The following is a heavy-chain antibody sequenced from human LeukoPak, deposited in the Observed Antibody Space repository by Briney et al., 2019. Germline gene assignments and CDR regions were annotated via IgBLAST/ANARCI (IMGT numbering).Heavy chain of an antibody. D-gene: IGHD3-22*01. CDR2: ISWDSGSI. CDR3: AKVKYYYDSSGLDY. J-gene: IGHJ4*02. V-gene: IGHV3-9*01. Sequence: GRSLRLSCAASGFTFDDYAMHWARQAPGKGLEWVSGISWDSGSIGYADSVEGRFTISRDNAKNSLYLQMNSLRAEDTALYYCAKVKYYYDSSGLDYWGQGTLVTVSS. CDR1: GFTFDDYA.